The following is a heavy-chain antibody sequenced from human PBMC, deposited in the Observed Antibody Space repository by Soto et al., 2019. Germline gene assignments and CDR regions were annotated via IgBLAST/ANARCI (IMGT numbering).Heavy chain of an antibody. CDR3: AKDRLGRVISAFDC. J-gene: IGHJ4*02. CDR2: ISAGDGST. CDR1: GFTFSSYG. V-gene: IGHV3-23*01. Sequence: ESGGGLVQPGGSLRLSCAAPGFTFSSYGMSWVRQAPGKGLEWVSSISAGDGSTYFADSVKGRFTISRDNSKNTLYLQMNSLRAEDTAVYYCAKDRLGRVISAFDCWGQGTLVTVSS. D-gene: IGHD3-16*02.